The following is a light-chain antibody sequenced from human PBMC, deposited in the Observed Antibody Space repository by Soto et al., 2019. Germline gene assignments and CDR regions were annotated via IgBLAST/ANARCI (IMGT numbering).Light chain of an antibody. CDR3: RSYAGISAYYA. CDR1: TSNIGAYNY. J-gene: IGLJ1*01. V-gene: IGLV2-8*01. CDR2: DVS. Sequence: QSVLTQPPSASGSPRQSVTISCTGTTSNIGAYNYVSWFQQHPGKAPKLMIYDVSKGHSAVPERFSAPKPGSTASLSASGLQAEHEAAYPCRSYAGISAYYAFGSGSKVSVL.